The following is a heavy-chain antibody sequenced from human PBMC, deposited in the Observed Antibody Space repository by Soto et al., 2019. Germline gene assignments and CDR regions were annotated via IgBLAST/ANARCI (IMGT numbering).Heavy chain of an antibody. CDR1: GDYIHVGGYY. V-gene: IGHV4-30-4*01. CDR2: IYYTAKT. Sequence: QVQLQESGPGLVKHSQTLSLTCSVSGDYIHVGGYYWTWIRQRPGKGLEWMGYIYYTAKTYYNPSLESRLTMSVDRSKNQYSLRLTSVTAADTAVYFCGRDLTSNANCIDPWGQGTLVTVSS. CDR3: GRDLTSNANCIDP. J-gene: IGHJ5*02. D-gene: IGHD2-2*01.